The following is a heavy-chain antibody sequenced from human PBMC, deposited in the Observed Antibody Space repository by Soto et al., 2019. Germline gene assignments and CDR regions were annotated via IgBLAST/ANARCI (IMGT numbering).Heavy chain of an antibody. CDR1: GFTFSSYA. Sequence: GGSLRLSCAASGFTFSSYAMSWVRQAPGKGLEWVTAITDSGGDTYYADSVKGRFTISRDNSKNTLYLQMNSLRADDTAVYYCAREISISTGERRLDSWGQGTLVTVSS. CDR2: ITDSGGDT. V-gene: IGHV3-23*01. J-gene: IGHJ4*02. CDR3: AREISISTGERRLDS. D-gene: IGHD1-1*01.